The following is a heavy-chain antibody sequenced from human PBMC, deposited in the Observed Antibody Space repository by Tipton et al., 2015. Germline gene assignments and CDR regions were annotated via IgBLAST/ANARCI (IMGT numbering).Heavy chain of an antibody. Sequence: SLRLSCATSGFIFSNFGMHWVRQAPGKGLEWVALISNDGSNEYYADSVKGRFTISRDNPKNTLYLQLNSLKAEDTAIYYCAKLNYIWGKVGGYLDYWGQGTTVTVSS. V-gene: IGHV3-30*18. CDR1: GFIFSNFG. J-gene: IGHJ4*03. CDR2: ISNDGSNE. D-gene: IGHD3-16*01. CDR3: AKLNYIWGKVGGYLDY.